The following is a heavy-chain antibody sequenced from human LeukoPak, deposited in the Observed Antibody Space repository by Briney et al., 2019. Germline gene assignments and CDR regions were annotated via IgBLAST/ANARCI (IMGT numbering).Heavy chain of an antibody. CDR1: GYTFTGYY. V-gene: IGHV1-2*02. CDR2: INPNSGGT. D-gene: IGHD4-11*01. Sequence: ASVKVSFKASGYTFTGYYMHWVRQAPGQGLEWMGWINPNSGGTNYAQKFQGRVTMTRDTSISTAYMELSRLRSDDTAVYYCARGKRAALSNYVSSFRYYFDYWGQGTLVTVSS. CDR3: ARGKRAALSNYVSSFRYYFDY. J-gene: IGHJ4*02.